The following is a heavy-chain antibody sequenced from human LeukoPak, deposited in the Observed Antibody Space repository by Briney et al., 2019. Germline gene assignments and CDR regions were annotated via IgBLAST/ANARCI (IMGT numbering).Heavy chain of an antibody. Sequence: KFQGRVTITRDTSASTAYMELSSLRSEDTAVCYCARDLAYSGSHDYWGQGTLVTVSS. D-gene: IGHD1-26*01. CDR3: ARDLAYSGSHDY. V-gene: IGHV1-3*01. J-gene: IGHJ4*02.